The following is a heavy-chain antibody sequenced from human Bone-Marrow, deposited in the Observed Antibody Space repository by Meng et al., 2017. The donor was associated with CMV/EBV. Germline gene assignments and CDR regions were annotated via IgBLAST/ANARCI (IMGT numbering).Heavy chain of an antibody. CDR3: AREKDSGSYQTGDYYYYYGMDV. V-gene: IGHV3-7*01. D-gene: IGHD1-26*01. CDR2: IKQDGSEK. CDR1: GFTFSGYW. J-gene: IGHJ6*02. Sequence: GESLKISCAASGFTFSGYWVTWVRQAPGKGLEWVANIKQDGSEKYYVDSVKGRFTISRDNAKNSLYLQMNSQRAEDTAVYYCAREKDSGSYQTGDYYYYYGMDVWGQGTTVTVSS.